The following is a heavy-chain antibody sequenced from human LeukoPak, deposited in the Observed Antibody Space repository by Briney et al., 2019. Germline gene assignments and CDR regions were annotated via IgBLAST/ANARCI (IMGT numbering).Heavy chain of an antibody. CDR2: ITASGTAM. V-gene: IGHV3-48*04. D-gene: IGHD3-22*01. CDR3: ARRINYYDSSGYYYVRYFDS. J-gene: IGHJ4*02. CDR1: GFTFSSYS. Sequence: GGSLRLSCAASGFTFSSYSMNWVRQAPGKGLEWVSHITASGTAMFYADSVKGRFTISRDNAKNTLYLQMNSLGAEDTAVYYCARRINYYDSSGYYYVRYFDSWGQGTLVAVSS.